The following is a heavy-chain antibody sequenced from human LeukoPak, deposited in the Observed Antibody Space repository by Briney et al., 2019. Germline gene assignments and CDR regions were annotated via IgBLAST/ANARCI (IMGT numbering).Heavy chain of an antibody. CDR1: GGSINSGDYS. V-gene: IGHV4-30-2*01. Sequence: SSETLSLTCAVSGGSINSGDYSWSWIRQPPGEGLEWIGHISHSGSTYYNPSLKSRVTISVDTSKNQFSLRLSSVTAADTAVYFCARGLMYSDSSGFYYSLGSSHWFDPWGQGTLVTVSS. J-gene: IGHJ5*02. CDR2: ISHSGST. CDR3: ARGLMYSDSSGFYYSLGSSHWFDP. D-gene: IGHD3-22*01.